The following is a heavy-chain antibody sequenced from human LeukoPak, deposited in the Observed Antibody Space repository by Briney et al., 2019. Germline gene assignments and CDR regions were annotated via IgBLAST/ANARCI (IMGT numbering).Heavy chain of an antibody. CDR3: ARDGYYYDSSGYLDY. CDR1: GYTFTSYG. Sequence: ASXXVSCRASGYTFTSYGISWVRQAPGQGLEWMGWISAYNGNTNYAQKLQGRVTMTTDTSTSTAYMELRSLRSDDTAVYYCARDGYYYDSSGYLDYWGQGTLVTVSS. CDR2: ISAYNGNT. V-gene: IGHV1-18*01. J-gene: IGHJ4*02. D-gene: IGHD3-22*01.